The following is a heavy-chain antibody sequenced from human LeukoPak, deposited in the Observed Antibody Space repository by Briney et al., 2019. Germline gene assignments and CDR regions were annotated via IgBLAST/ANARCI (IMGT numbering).Heavy chain of an antibody. Sequence: SETLSLTCAVYGGSFSGYYWSWIRQPPGKGLEWIGEINHSGSTNYNPSPKSRVTISVDTSKNQFSLKLSSVTAADTVVYYCARLYSSSWYNWFDPWGQGTLVTVSS. V-gene: IGHV4-34*01. J-gene: IGHJ5*02. CDR3: ARLYSSSWYNWFDP. CDR2: INHSGST. D-gene: IGHD6-13*01. CDR1: GGSFSGYY.